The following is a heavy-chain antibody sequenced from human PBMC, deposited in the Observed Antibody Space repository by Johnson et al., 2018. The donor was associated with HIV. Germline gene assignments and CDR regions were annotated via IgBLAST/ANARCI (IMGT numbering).Heavy chain of an antibody. J-gene: IGHJ3*02. CDR1: GFTFSTYW. CDR2: INWNGGST. D-gene: IGHD5-18*01. Sequence: VQLVESGGGWVQPGGSLGLSCAASGFTFSTYWMSWVRQAPGKGLEWVSGINWNGGSTGYADSVKGRFTISRDNAKNSLYLQMNSLRAEDTALYYCARETNSAMAGDAFDIWGQGTMVTVSS. V-gene: IGHV3-20*04. CDR3: ARETNSAMAGDAFDI.